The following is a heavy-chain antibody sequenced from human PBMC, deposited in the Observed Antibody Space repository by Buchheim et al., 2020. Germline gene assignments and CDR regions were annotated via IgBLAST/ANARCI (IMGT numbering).Heavy chain of an antibody. CDR2: VSGSGSRT. CDR1: GFTFGSYD. V-gene: IGHV3-23*01. Sequence: EVQLLESGGGLVQPGGSLRLSCAASGFTFGSYDMTWVRQAPGKGLEWVSTVSGSGSRTYYADSVRGRFTISRDNSKNTLYLQMNRLRAEDTAVYYCAKGIVGTSLSDYWGQGTL. J-gene: IGHJ4*02. CDR3: AKGIVGTSLSDY. D-gene: IGHD1-26*01.